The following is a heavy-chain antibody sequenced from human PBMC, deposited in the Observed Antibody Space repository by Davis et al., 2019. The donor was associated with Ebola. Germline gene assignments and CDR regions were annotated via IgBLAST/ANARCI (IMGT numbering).Heavy chain of an antibody. J-gene: IGHJ6*02. CDR3: AKDSFGLKVAARPDYYYYYGMDV. Sequence: PGGSLRLSCAASGFTFSSYGMHWVRQAPGHGLEFVAVISYDGSDKYYADSVKGRFTISRDNSKNTLYLQMNSLRAEDTAVYYCAKDSFGLKVAARPDYYYYYGMDVWGQGTTVTVSS. V-gene: IGHV3-30*18. D-gene: IGHD6-6*01. CDR1: GFTFSSYG. CDR2: ISYDGSDK.